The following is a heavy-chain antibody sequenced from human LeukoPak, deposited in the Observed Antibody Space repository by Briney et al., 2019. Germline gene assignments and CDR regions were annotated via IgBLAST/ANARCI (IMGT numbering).Heavy chain of an antibody. CDR1: GFTFSSYG. CDR3: ARGVGGYSYGTDY. Sequence: GRSLRLFCAVSGFTFSSYGMHWVRQAPGKGREWVAVIWYDGSNKYYADSVKGRFTISRDNSKNTLYLQMNSLRAEDTAVYYCARGVGGYSYGTDYWGQGTLVTVSS. V-gene: IGHV3-33*01. D-gene: IGHD5-18*01. CDR2: IWYDGSNK. J-gene: IGHJ4*02.